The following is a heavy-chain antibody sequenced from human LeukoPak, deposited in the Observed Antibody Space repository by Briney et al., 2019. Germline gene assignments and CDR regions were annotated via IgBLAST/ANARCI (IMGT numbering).Heavy chain of an antibody. CDR3: ARNEFSGFEY. Sequence: GASLRLSCAASGFNFYTYPMHWIRQAPGKGLEWVAVISYDETDKQYADYVKGRFTISRDNSKNTLYLHMNSLRPDDTAVYYCARNEFSGFEYWGQGTLVAVSP. V-gene: IGHV3-30-3*01. J-gene: IGHJ4*02. D-gene: IGHD3-10*01. CDR2: ISYDETDK. CDR1: GFNFYTYP.